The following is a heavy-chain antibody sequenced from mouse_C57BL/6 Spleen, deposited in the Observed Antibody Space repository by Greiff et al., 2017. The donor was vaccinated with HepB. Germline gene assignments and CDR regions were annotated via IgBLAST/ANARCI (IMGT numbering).Heavy chain of an antibody. CDR3: ARQTAAWFAY. V-gene: IGHV1-69*01. CDR1: GYTFTSYW. CDR2: IDPSDSYT. J-gene: IGHJ3*01. Sequence: VQLQQPGAELVMPGASVKLSCKASGYTFTSYWMHWVKQRPGQGLEWIGEIDPSDSYTNYNQKFKGKSTLTVDKSSSTAYMQLSSLTSEDSAVYYCARQTAAWFAYWGQGTLVAVSA. D-gene: IGHD1-2*01.